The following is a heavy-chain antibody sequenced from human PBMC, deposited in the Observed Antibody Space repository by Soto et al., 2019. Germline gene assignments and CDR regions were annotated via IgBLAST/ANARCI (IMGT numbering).Heavy chain of an antibody. CDR3: AKRSDSSSSFGAFDI. D-gene: IGHD6-6*01. CDR2: IYYSGST. CDR1: GGSISSGGYY. J-gene: IGHJ3*02. Sequence: SETLSLTCTVSGGSISSGGYYWSWIRQHPGKGLEWIGYIYYSGSTYYNPSLKSRVTISVDTSKNQFSLKLSSVTAADTAVYYCAKRSDSSSSFGAFDIWGQGTMVTVSS. V-gene: IGHV4-31*03.